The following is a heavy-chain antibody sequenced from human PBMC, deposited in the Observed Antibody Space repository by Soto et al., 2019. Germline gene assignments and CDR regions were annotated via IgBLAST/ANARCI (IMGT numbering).Heavy chain of an antibody. CDR3: ATGSPYYYGSGGMWDS. CDR1: GGSMSSPNW. J-gene: IGHJ4*02. V-gene: IGHV4-4*02. D-gene: IGHD3-10*01. CDR2: IHHSGAT. Sequence: QVRLQESGPGLVKPSGTLSLTCLVSGGSMSSPNWWTWVRQAPVKGLDWIAAIHHSGATNYSPSLKSRAVISIDTSNNQFSLQLTSVTAADTAVYYCATGSPYYYGSGGMWDSWGRGALVTVSS.